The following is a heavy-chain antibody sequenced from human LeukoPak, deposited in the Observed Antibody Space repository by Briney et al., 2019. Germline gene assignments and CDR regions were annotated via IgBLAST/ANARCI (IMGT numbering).Heavy chain of an antibody. CDR3: ARHEGYSSSAEVY. Sequence: GESLKISCKGSGYSLTSYWISWVRQMPGKGLEWMGRIDPSDAYTNYSPSFQGHVTISSDKSIKTAYLQWSSLKASDTAMYYCARHEGYSSSAEVYWGQGTLVAVSS. CDR2: IDPSDAYT. D-gene: IGHD6-13*01. V-gene: IGHV5-10-1*01. J-gene: IGHJ4*02. CDR1: GYSLTSYW.